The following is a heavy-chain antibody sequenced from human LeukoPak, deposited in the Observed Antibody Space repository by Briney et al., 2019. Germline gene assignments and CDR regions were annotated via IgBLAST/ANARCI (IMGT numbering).Heavy chain of an antibody. CDR2: ISAYNGNT. V-gene: IGHV1-18*04. Sequence: ASVKVSCKASGYTFTSYGISWVRQAPGQGLEWMGWISAYNGNTNYAQKLQGRVTMTTDTSTSTAYMELRRLRSDDTAVYYCARGGIYCSGGSCYSEPLPLDYWGQGTLVTVSS. CDR3: ARGGIYCSGGSCYSEPLPLDY. J-gene: IGHJ4*02. CDR1: GYTFTSYG. D-gene: IGHD2-15*01.